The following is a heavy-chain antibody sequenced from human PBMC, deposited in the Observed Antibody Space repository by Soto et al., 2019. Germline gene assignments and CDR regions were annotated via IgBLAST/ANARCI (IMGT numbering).Heavy chain of an antibody. CDR3: ARGGQDFWSGPFDY. V-gene: IGHV4-4*07. CDR1: GGSISNYY. D-gene: IGHD3-3*01. CDR2: IDTSGST. Sequence: SETLSLTCTVSGGSISNYYCNWIRQPAGKGLGWIGRIDTSGSTNYNPSLKSRVTMSVDTSKQEFSLKLSSVTAADTALYYRARGGQDFWSGPFDYWGRGALVTVSS. J-gene: IGHJ4*02.